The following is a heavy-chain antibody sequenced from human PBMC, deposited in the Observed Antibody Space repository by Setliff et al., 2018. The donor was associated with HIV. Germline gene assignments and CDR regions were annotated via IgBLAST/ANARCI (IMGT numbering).Heavy chain of an antibody. V-gene: IGHV3-23*01. J-gene: IGHJ4*02. CDR1: GFTFSNYA. D-gene: IGHD3-22*01. CDR2: ILSTGEGT. CDR3: AKELAASGLGYFDS. Sequence: GGSLRLSCAASGFTFSNYAMSWVRQAPGEGLEWVSAILSTGEGTFYADSVKGRFTISRDNSKNTVYLQMNSLRAEDTAEYYCAKELAASGLGYFDSWGRGILVTVS.